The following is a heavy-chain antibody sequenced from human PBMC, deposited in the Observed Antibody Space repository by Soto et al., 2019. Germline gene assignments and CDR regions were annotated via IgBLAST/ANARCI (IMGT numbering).Heavy chain of an antibody. CDR1: GYTFTSYG. V-gene: IGHV1-18*01. D-gene: IGHD6-6*01. CDR3: ARDRSSSWGVGYYYYGMDV. Sequence: EASVKVSCKASGYTFTSYGISWVRQAPGQGLEWMGWISAYNGNTNYAQKLQGRVTMTTDTSTSTAYMELGSLRSDDTAVYYCARDRSSSWGVGYYYYGMDVWGQGTTVTVSS. J-gene: IGHJ6*02. CDR2: ISAYNGNT.